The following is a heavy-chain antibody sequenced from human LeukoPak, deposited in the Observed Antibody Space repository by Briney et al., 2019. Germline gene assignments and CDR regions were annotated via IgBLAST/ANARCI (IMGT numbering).Heavy chain of an antibody. J-gene: IGHJ4*02. Sequence: SETRSLTCSVSGVSVGSAGYYWTWIRQPPGKGLEWIGYMYYSGNSNYNPFLKSRVTMSLDPSKNRFSLKLSSVTAADTAVYYCARSQSQSGSYRYYFTYWGQGTLVTVSS. D-gene: IGHD1-26*01. CDR3: ARSQSQSGSYRYYFTY. V-gene: IGHV4-61*08. CDR1: GVSVGSAGYY. CDR2: MYYSGNS.